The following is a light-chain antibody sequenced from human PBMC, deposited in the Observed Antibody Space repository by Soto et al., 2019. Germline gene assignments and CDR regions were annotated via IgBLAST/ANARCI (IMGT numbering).Light chain of an antibody. CDR2: EVD. CDR3: VSYIESSLTLWV. CDR1: YTDVGGYNR. Sequence: QSVLTQPASVSGSPGQSITISCTGTYTDVGGYNRVSWYQHHAGKGPKMLIFEVDNRPSGISDRFSGSKSGDTASLTISDLQAEDEADYYCVSYIESSLTLWVFGGGTKLTVL. V-gene: IGLV2-14*01. J-gene: IGLJ3*02.